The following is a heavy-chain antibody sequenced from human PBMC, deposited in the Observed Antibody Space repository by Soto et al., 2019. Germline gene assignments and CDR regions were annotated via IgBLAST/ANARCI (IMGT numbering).Heavy chain of an antibody. V-gene: IGHV1-46*01. D-gene: IGHD5-12*01. J-gene: IGHJ3*01. CDR3: ARPLIGNSIDL. CDR2: INPSRGSA. Sequence: ASVKVSCKASGYTFFKYFIHWVRQAPGQGLEWIGIINPSRGSATYGPIFQGRVSLTTDMPTSTVYMELSSLRSEDTAIYYCARPLIGNSIDLWGQGTSVTVSS. CDR1: GYTFFKYF.